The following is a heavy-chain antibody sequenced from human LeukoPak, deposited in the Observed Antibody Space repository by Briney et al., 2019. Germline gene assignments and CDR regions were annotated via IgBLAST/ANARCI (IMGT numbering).Heavy chain of an antibody. J-gene: IGHJ6*03. CDR3: ARRAKDIVVVPAAIVDYYYYYYMDV. V-gene: IGHV1-18*01. Sequence: ASVKVSCKASGYTFTSYGISWVRQAPGQGLEWMGWISAYNGNTNYAQKLQGRVTMTTDTSTSTAYMELRSLRPDDTAVYYCARRAKDIVVVPAAIVDYYYYYYMDVWGKGTTVTVPS. CDR2: ISAYNGNT. CDR1: GYTFTSYG. D-gene: IGHD2-2*02.